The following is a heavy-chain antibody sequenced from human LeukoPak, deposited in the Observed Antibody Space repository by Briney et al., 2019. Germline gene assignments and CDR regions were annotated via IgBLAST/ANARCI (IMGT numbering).Heavy chain of an antibody. D-gene: IGHD4-17*01. Sequence: KPPETLSLTCAVYGGSFSGYYWSWIRQPPGKGLEWIGEINHSGSTNYNPSLKSRVTISGDTSKNQFSLKLSSVTAADTAVYYCARGPSDYGDYLFDYWGQGTLVTVSS. J-gene: IGHJ4*02. CDR2: INHSGST. CDR3: ARGPSDYGDYLFDY. V-gene: IGHV4-34*01. CDR1: GGSFSGYY.